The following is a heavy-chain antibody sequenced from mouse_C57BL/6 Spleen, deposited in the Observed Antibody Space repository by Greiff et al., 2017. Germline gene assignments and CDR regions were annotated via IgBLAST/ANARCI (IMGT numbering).Heavy chain of an antibody. Sequence: VQLQQSGPELVKPGASVKISCKASGYSFTDYYMNWVKQSNGKSLEWIGVINPNYGTTSSNQKFKGKATLTVDQSSSTAYLHLNSMTSEDSAVYYCAREGLYDYEAMDYWGQGTSVTVSS. D-gene: IGHD2-3*01. V-gene: IGHV1-39*01. CDR3: AREGLYDYEAMDY. CDR1: GYSFTDYY. J-gene: IGHJ4*01. CDR2: INPNYGTT.